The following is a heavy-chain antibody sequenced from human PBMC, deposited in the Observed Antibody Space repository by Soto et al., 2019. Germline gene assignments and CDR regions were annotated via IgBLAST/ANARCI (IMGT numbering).Heavy chain of an antibody. CDR1: GGSISSYY. D-gene: IGHD6-6*01. V-gene: IGHV4-4*07. J-gene: IGHJ3*02. Sequence: QVQLQESGPGLVKPSETLSLTCTVSGGSISSYYWSWSRQPAGKGLEWIGRIYTSGSTNYNPSLKSRVTMSVDTSKNQFSLKLSSVTAADTAVYYCARGLYSSSSWFVDAFDIWGQGTMVTVSS. CDR2: IYTSGST. CDR3: ARGLYSSSSWFVDAFDI.